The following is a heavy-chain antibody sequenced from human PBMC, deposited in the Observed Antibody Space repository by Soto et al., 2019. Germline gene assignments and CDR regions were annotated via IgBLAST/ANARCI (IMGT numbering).Heavy chain of an antibody. CDR1: GFTFSSYA. D-gene: IGHD5-12*01. V-gene: IGHV3-23*01. CDR3: AKESEMATIGVGLGGEGGYYGMDV. J-gene: IGHJ6*02. Sequence: PGGSMRLSCAASGFTFSSYARSWVRQATGKGLEWVSAISGSGGSTYYADSVKGRFTISRDNSKNTLYLQMNSLRAEDTAVYYCAKESEMATIGVGLGGEGGYYGMDVWGQGTTVTVSS. CDR2: ISGSGGST.